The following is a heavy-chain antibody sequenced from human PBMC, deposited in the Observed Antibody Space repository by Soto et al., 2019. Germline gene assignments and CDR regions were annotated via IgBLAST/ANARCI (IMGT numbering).Heavy chain of an antibody. CDR1: GVSVSGVSYY. CDR2: IYFSGRT. D-gene: IGHD4-17*01. J-gene: IGHJ6*02. CDR3: SRDVDFGEEDV. V-gene: IGHV4-61*01. Sequence: SETLSLTCTISGVSVSGVSYYWNWIRQPPGKGLEWIGYIYFSGRTNYNHSLKSRVTISIDTSKNQFSLKLTSATAADTAVYYCSRDVDFGEEDVWGQGTTVTVS.